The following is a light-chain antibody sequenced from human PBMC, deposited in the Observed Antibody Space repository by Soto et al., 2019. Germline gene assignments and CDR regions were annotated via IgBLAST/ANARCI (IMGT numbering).Light chain of an antibody. J-gene: IGLJ2*01. CDR1: SSDIGGYNY. CDR2: ELS. CDR3: SSHAGSNNFVV. V-gene: IGLV2-8*01. Sequence: QSALTQPPSEPGSHGQSVTISCTGTSSDIGGYNYVSWYQQHPGKVPKLMIYELSKRPSGVPDRFSGSKSGNAASLTDSGLKAEDEADYYFSSHAGSNNFVVFGGGTQLAVL.